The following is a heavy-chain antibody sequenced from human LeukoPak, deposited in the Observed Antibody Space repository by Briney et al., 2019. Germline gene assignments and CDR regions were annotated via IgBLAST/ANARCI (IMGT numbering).Heavy chain of an antibody. Sequence: PGGSLRLSCAASGFTFSSYGMHWVRQAPGKGLEWVAFIRYDGSNKYYADSVKGRFTISRDNSKNTLYLQMNSLRAEDTAVYYCAKDRGYSYGYYYYGMDVWGQGTTVTVSS. CDR1: GFTFSSYG. D-gene: IGHD5-18*01. V-gene: IGHV3-30*02. CDR3: AKDRGYSYGYYYYGMDV. CDR2: IRYDGSNK. J-gene: IGHJ6*02.